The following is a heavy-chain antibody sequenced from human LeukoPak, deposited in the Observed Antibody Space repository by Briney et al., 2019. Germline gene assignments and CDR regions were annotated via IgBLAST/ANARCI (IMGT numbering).Heavy chain of an antibody. V-gene: IGHV3-74*01. D-gene: IGHD6-13*01. CDR3: STSPNQLVNGGC. Sequence: PGGSLRLSCAASGFTFSTAWIHWVRQAPGKGLVWVSRISNDGSSTIYADFVKGRFTLSRDNSKNTVYLQMSSLGDDDTGVYYCSTSPNQLVNGGCWGQGTLVTVSS. CDR1: GFTFSTAW. J-gene: IGHJ4*02. CDR2: ISNDGSST.